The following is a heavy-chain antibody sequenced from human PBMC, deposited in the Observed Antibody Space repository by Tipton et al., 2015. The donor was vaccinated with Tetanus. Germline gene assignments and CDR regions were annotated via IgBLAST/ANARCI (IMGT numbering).Heavy chain of an antibody. CDR3: AREADCSGGSCFSGDFDS. Sequence: SLRLSCVASGFIFSSYGIHWVRQAPGKGLEWVAVSWYDGTDKYYADSVKGRFTISRDNSKNTLYLQMNSLRAEDTAVYYCAREADCSGGSCFSGDFDSWGQGTQVTVSS. V-gene: IGHV3-33*01. CDR2: SWYDGTDK. D-gene: IGHD2-15*01. J-gene: IGHJ4*02. CDR1: GFIFSSYG.